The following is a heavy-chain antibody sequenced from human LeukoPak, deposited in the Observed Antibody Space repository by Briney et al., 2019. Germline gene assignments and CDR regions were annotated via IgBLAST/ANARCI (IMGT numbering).Heavy chain of an antibody. Sequence: SETLSLTCAVYGGSFSGYYWSWIRQPPGKGLEWIGEINHSGSTNYNPSLKSRVTISVDTSKNQYSLKLSSVTAADTAVYYCARGSNWFDPWGQGTLVTVSS. CDR1: GGSFSGYY. J-gene: IGHJ5*02. CDR2: INHSGST. V-gene: IGHV4-34*01. CDR3: ARGSNWFDP.